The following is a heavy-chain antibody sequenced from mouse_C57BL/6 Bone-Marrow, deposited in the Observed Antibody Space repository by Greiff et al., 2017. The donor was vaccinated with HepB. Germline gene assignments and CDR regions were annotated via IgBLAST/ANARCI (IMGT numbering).Heavy chain of an antibody. CDR2: ISYSGST. CDR1: GYSITSGYD. V-gene: IGHV3-1*01. D-gene: IGHD1-1*01. Sequence: EVQLQESGPGMVKPSQSLSLTCTVTGYSITSGYDWHWIRHFPGNKLEWMGYISYSGSTNYNPSLKSRISITHDTSKNHFFLKLNSVTTEDTATYYCARKGSPHWYFDVWGTGTTVTVSS. J-gene: IGHJ1*03. CDR3: ARKGSPHWYFDV.